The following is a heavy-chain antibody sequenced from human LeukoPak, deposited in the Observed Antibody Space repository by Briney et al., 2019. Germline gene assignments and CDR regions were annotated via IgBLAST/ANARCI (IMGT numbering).Heavy chain of an antibody. Sequence: SGGSLRLSCAASGFTFSSYSMNWVRQAPGKGLEWVSYISSSSSTIYYADSVKGRFTISRDNAKNSLYLQMNSLRAEDTAVYYCARLGGYSSSGDDYWGQGTLVTVSS. J-gene: IGHJ4*02. CDR3: ARLGGYSSSGDDY. CDR2: ISSSSSTI. V-gene: IGHV3-48*01. D-gene: IGHD6-6*01. CDR1: GFTFSSYS.